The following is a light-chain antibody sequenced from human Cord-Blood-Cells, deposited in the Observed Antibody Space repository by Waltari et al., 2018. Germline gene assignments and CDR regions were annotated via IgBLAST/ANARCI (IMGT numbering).Light chain of an antibody. J-gene: IGKJ2*01. CDR3: QQSYSTPYT. V-gene: IGKV1-39*01. CDR1: QSISSY. CDR2: AAS. Sequence: DIQMTQSPSSLSASVGDRVTITCRASQSISSYLNWYQQKPGKAPKLLIYAASSLQSGVPSRFSGSVSGTDFHLTISSLQPEDFATYYCQQSYSTPYTFGQGTKLEIK.